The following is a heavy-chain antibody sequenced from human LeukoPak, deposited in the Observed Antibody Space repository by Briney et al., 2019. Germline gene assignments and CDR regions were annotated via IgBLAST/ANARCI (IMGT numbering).Heavy chain of an antibody. CDR1: GGSISSGGYY. J-gene: IGHJ3*02. V-gene: IGHV4-31*03. CDR2: IYYSGST. Sequence: PSETLSLTCTVSGGSISSGGYYWSWLRQHPGKGLEWIGYIYYSGSTYYNPSLKSRVPISVDTSKNQFSLKLSSVTAADTAVYYCARDRPGMVDDAFDIWGQGTMVTVSS. D-gene: IGHD2-15*01. CDR3: ARDRPGMVDDAFDI.